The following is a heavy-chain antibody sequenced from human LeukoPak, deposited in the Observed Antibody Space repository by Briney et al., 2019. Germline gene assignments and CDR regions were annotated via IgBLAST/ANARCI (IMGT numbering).Heavy chain of an antibody. CDR1: GFTFSSCG. CDR3: ATETIGRYYDY. Sequence: GGSLRLSCAASGFTFSSCGFNWVRQAPGKGLEWVSSIGPTGTDRYYADSVRGRFTISRDNAKNSMYLQMDSLRDEDTAVYYCATETIGRYYDYWGQGTLLTVSS. V-gene: IGHV3-21*01. D-gene: IGHD1-14*01. CDR2: IGPTGTDR. J-gene: IGHJ4*02.